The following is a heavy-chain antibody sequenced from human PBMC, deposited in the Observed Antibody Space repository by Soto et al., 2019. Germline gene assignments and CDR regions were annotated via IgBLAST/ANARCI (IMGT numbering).Heavy chain of an antibody. CDR1: GYSFTSYW. CDR2: IYPGDSDT. CDR3: ARQGATISYYYYGMDV. Sequence: GESLKISCKGSGYSFTSYWIGWVRQMPGKGLEWMGIIYPGDSDTRYSPSFQGQVTISADKSISTAYLQWSSLKASDTAMYYCARQGATISYYYYGMDVWGQGTTVTVSS. J-gene: IGHJ6*02. D-gene: IGHD5-12*01. V-gene: IGHV5-51*01.